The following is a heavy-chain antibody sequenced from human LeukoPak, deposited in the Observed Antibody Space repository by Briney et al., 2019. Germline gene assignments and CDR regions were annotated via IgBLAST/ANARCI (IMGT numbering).Heavy chain of an antibody. CDR2: IYYSGST. Sequence: PSETLSLTCTVSGGSISTYYWSWIRQPPGQGLEWIGYIYYSGSTYYNPSLKSRVTISVDTSKNQFSLELSSVTAADTAVYYCARQTGSGLFSLPGGQGTLVTVSS. CDR1: GGSISTYY. CDR3: ARQTGSGLFSLP. D-gene: IGHD3-10*01. J-gene: IGHJ4*02. V-gene: IGHV4-59*08.